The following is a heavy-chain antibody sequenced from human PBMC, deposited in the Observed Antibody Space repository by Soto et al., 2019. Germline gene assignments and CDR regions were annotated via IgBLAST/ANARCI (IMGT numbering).Heavy chain of an antibody. CDR2: IYYSGST. V-gene: IGHV4-59*08. D-gene: IGHD4-17*01. CDR3: ARRYGPGFDY. J-gene: IGHJ4*02. Sequence: SETLSLTCTVSGGSISSYYWSWIRQPPGKGLEWIGYIYYSGSTNYNPSLKSRVTISVDTSKNQFSLKLSSVTAADTAVYYCARRYGPGFDYWGQGTLVTAPQ. CDR1: GGSISSYY.